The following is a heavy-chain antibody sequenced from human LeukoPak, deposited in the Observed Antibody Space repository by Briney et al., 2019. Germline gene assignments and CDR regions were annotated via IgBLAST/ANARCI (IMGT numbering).Heavy chain of an antibody. V-gene: IGHV4-61*08. J-gene: IGHJ5*02. Sequence: PSETLSLTCTVSGSSVSSDEYYWQWIRQPPGKGLEWIGYIYNSGSNNYNPSLKSRVTISVDTSKNQFSLKLTSVTAADTAVYYCATRGSWGQGTLVTVSS. D-gene: IGHD3-10*01. CDR3: ATRGS. CDR2: IYNSGSN. CDR1: GSSVSSDEYY.